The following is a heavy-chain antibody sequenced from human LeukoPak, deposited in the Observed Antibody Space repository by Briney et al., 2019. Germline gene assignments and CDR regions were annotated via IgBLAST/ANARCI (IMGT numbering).Heavy chain of an antibody. D-gene: IGHD1-1*01. CDR1: GFSFSAYY. V-gene: IGHV3-72*01. Sequence: GGSLRLSCVASGFSFSAYYMDWVRQTPGQGLEWVGRIRDKGHSYTTEYAAPVRGRFTISGDESKNSLYLQMNSLRTDDTGVYYCARRATGSERLDPWGQGTLVIVSS. CDR2: IRDKGHSYTT. J-gene: IGHJ5*02. CDR3: ARRATGSERLDP.